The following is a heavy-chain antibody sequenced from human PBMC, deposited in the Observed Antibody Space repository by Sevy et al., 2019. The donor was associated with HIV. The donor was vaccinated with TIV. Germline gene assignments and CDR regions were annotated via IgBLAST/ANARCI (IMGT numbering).Heavy chain of an antibody. D-gene: IGHD5-18*01. CDR1: GLTFSTYG. J-gene: IGHJ4*02. Sequence: GGSLRLSCAASGLTFSTYGMHWVRQAPGKGLEWVALISGDGSNTYYAGSVTGRFTISRDNSKNTLYLQMNSLRADDTAMYYCAKTYADTTMDLYYYDSWGQGTLVTVSP. V-gene: IGHV3-30*18. CDR2: ISGDGSNT. CDR3: AKTYADTTMDLYYYDS.